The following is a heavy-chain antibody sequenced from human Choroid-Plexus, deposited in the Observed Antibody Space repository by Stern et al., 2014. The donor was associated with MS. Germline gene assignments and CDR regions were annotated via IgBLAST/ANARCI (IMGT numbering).Heavy chain of an antibody. Sequence: QLQLQESGPGLVKPSQTLSLTCTVSGGSISSGPYYWSWIRQPAGRELEWIGRTSTSGISGYNPSLRSRVHMSVDTSKNQISLNLPFVTAADTAVYYCARDLHPYPISDSYYGMDVWGQGTTVTVSS. CDR1: GGSISSGPYY. J-gene: IGHJ6*02. D-gene: IGHD3-9*01. V-gene: IGHV4-61*02. CDR3: ARDLHPYPISDSYYGMDV. CDR2: TSTSGIS.